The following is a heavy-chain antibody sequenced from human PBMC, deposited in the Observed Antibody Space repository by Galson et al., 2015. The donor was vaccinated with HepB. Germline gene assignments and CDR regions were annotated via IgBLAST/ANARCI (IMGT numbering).Heavy chain of an antibody. CDR3: ARGVGSSGSSY. Sequence: SLRLSCAASGFTFSSYSMNWVRQAPGKGLEWVSYISSSSSTIYYADSVKGRFTISRDNAKNSLYPQMNSLRDEDTAVYYCARGVGSSGSSYWGQGTLVTVSS. CDR1: GFTFSSYS. D-gene: IGHD3-22*01. CDR2: ISSSSSTI. J-gene: IGHJ4*02. V-gene: IGHV3-48*02.